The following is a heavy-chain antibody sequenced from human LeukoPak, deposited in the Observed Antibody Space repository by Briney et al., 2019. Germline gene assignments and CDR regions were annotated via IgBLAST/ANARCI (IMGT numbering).Heavy chain of an antibody. V-gene: IGHV3-74*01. CDR3: VRDSTFGVDY. CDR1: GFIFSDFY. J-gene: IGHJ4*02. Sequence: PGGSLRLSSEASGFIFSDFYMLWFRQSPGTGLVSVSRITSDGSGTTYADSVKGRFTISRDNAKNTLYLQMDSLRAEDTAVYYCVRDSTFGVDYWGQGTLVTVSS. D-gene: IGHD3-10*01. CDR2: ITSDGSGT.